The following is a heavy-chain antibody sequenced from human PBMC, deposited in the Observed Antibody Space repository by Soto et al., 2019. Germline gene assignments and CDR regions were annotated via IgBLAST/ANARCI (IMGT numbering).Heavy chain of an antibody. CDR2: INSDGSST. CDR3: VRTSLGVAAATREDY. V-gene: IGHV3-74*01. Sequence: EVQLVESGGGLVQPGESLRLSCAASGFTFSSYWMHWVRQAPGKGLVWVSRINSDGSSTSYAGSVKGRFTISRDNAKNTLYLQMNSLGAEDTAVYYCVRTSLGVAAATREDYWGQGTLVTVSS. D-gene: IGHD2-15*01. CDR1: GFTFSSYW. J-gene: IGHJ4*02.